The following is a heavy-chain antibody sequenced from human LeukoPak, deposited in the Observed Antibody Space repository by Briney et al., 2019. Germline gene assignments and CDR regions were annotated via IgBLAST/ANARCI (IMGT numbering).Heavy chain of an antibody. CDR3: ARAFISFVVVTAFDY. Sequence: ASVKVSCXASGGTFSSYAISWVRQAHGQGLEWMAGIIPIFGTANYAQKFQGRVTITTDESTSTAYMELSSLRSEDTAVYYCARAFISFVVVTAFDYWGQGTLVTVSS. CDR2: IIPIFGTA. J-gene: IGHJ4*02. V-gene: IGHV1-69*05. D-gene: IGHD2-21*02. CDR1: GGTFSSYA.